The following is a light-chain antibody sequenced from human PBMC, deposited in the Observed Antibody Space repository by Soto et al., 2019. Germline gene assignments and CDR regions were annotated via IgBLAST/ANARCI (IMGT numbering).Light chain of an antibody. J-gene: IGKJ2*01. CDR3: QQYNNWPPMYT. Sequence: EIEMTQSPSTLSVSPGERATLSCRASQSVSSNLAWYQQKPGQAPRLLIYAASTRATGIPARFSGSGSGTEFTLTISSLQSEDVAVYYCQQYNNWPPMYTFGQGTKLEIK. CDR1: QSVSSN. V-gene: IGKV3-15*01. CDR2: AAS.